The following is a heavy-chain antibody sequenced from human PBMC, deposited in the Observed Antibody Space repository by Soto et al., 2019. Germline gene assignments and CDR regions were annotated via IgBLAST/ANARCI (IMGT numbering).Heavy chain of an antibody. V-gene: IGHV4-4*07. CDR2: IYTSGST. CDR3: ARDWGAEDGFFDAFDI. J-gene: IGHJ3*02. D-gene: IGHD3-16*01. Sequence: QVQLQESGPGLVKPSETLSLTCTVSGGSISSYYWSWIRQPAGQGLEWIGRIYTSGSTNYNPSLKSRVTMSVDTSKNQFSLKLSSVTAADTAVYYCARDWGAEDGFFDAFDIWGQGTMVTVSS. CDR1: GGSISSYY.